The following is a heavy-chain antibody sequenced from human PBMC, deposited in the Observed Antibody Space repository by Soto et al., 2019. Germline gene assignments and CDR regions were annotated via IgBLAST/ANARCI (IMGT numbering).Heavy chain of an antibody. CDR3: ARGGGLIAFACHRGYHDRIAV. Sequence: SLTCAVYGGSFSGYYWSWIRQPPGKGLEWIGEINHSGSTNYNPSLKSRVTISVDTSKNQFSLKLSSVTAADTAVYYCARGGGLIAFACHRGYHDRIAVSARRTTV. V-gene: IGHV4-34*01. CDR2: INHSGST. CDR1: GGSFSGYY. D-gene: IGHD3-3*02. J-gene: IGHJ6*02.